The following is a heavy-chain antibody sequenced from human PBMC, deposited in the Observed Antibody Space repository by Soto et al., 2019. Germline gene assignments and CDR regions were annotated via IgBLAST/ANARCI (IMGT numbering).Heavy chain of an antibody. CDR2: IRSKAYGGTT. CDR3: TRGPIPTPSYY. J-gene: IGHJ4*02. CDR1: GFTFGDYA. V-gene: IGHV3-49*03. Sequence: AGGSLRLSCTASGFTFGDYAMSWFRQAPGKGLEWVGFIRSKAYGGTTEYAASVKGRFTISRDDSKSIAYLQMNSLKTEHTAVYYCTRGPIPTPSYYWGQGTLLTVSS.